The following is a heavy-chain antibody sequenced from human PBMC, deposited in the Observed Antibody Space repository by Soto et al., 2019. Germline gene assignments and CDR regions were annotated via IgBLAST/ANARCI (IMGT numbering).Heavy chain of an antibody. CDR1: GGSFSGYY. V-gene: IGHV4-34*01. CDR3: ARGQTIFGVVTPIDAFDI. D-gene: IGHD3-3*01. CDR2: INHSGST. Sequence: SETLSLTCAVDGGSFSGYYWSWIRQTPGKGLEWIGEINHSGSTNYNPSLKSRVTISVDTSKNQFSLKLSSVTAADTAVYYCARGQTIFGVVTPIDAFDIWGQGTMVTVSS. J-gene: IGHJ3*02.